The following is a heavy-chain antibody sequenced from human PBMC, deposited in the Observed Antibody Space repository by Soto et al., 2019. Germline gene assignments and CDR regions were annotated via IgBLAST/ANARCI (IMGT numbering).Heavy chain of an antibody. D-gene: IGHD2-8*02. CDR3: ARVDRGMLWWYYYYMDV. J-gene: IGHJ6*03. CDR2: ISAYNGNR. CDR1: GYTFTNYG. Sequence: QVQLVQSGTEVKKPGASVKVSCKASGYTFTNYGISWVRQAPGHGPEWMGWISAYNGNRNYAQKLQGRLTMTTDTSTRRAYKELRRLRTSDAAVYYYARVDRGMLWWYYYYMDVWGKGTTVTVSS. V-gene: IGHV1-18*01.